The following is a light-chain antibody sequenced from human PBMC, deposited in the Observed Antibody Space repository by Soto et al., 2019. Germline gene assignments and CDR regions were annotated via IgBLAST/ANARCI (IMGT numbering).Light chain of an antibody. V-gene: IGLV2-14*03. CDR3: TSWTTSTTMR. J-gene: IGLJ2*01. Sequence: QSVLTQPASVSGSPGQSITISCTGTRSDIGAYNFVSWYQQHPGEVPKLILYDVNVRPSGVSNRFSGSKSGNTASLTISGLQAEDEADYYCTSWTTSTTMRFGGGTQLTVL. CDR2: DVN. CDR1: RSDIGAYNF.